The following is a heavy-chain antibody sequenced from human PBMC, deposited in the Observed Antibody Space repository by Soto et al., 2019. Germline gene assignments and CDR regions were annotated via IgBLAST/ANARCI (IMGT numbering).Heavy chain of an antibody. CDR1: GFTFSSYS. J-gene: IGHJ4*02. D-gene: IGHD3-9*01. CDR2: ISSSSSYI. CDR3: ASPAISTIRTDDFDY. Sequence: EVQLVESGGGLVKPGGSLRLSCAASGFTFSSYSMNWVRQAPGKGLEWVSSISSSSSYIYYADSVKGRFTISKDNAKNSLYLQMNSLRPEDTAVYYWASPAISTIRTDDFDYWGQGTMVTVSS. V-gene: IGHV3-21*01.